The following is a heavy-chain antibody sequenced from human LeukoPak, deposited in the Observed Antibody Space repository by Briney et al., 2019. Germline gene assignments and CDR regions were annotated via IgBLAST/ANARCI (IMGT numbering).Heavy chain of an antibody. J-gene: IGHJ4*02. V-gene: IGHV1-18*01. CDR3: ARDVYYYGSGSYALLDY. Sequence: GASVKVSCKASGYTFTSYVISWVRQAPGQGLEWMGWISAYNGNTNYAQKLQGRVTMTTDTSTSTAYMELRSLRSDDTAVYYCARDVYYYGSGSYALLDYWGQGTLVTVSS. CDR1: GYTFTSYV. D-gene: IGHD3-10*01. CDR2: ISAYNGNT.